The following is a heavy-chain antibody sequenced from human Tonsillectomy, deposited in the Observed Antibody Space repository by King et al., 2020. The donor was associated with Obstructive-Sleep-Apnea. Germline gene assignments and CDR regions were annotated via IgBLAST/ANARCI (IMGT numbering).Heavy chain of an antibody. J-gene: IGHJ4*02. V-gene: IGHV3-23*04. CDR3: VKDAYYVSSALFDY. D-gene: IGHD3-22*01. CDR2: ISGSGGST. Sequence: VQLVESGGGLVQPGGSLRLSCAASRFTFSSYVMTWVRQAPGKGLEWVSAISGSGGSTYYAGSVKGRFTISRDNSKNTLYLQLNSLRAEDTAVYYCVKDAYYVSSALFDYWGQGTLVTVSS. CDR1: RFTFSSYV.